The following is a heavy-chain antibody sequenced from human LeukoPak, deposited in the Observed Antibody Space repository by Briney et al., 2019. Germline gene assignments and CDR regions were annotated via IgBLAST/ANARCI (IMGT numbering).Heavy chain of an antibody. CDR2: IIPIFGTA. J-gene: IGHJ4*02. V-gene: IGHV1-69*06. Sequence: ASVKVSCKASGGTFSSYAISWVRQAPGQGLKWMGGIIPIFGTANYAQKFQGRVTITADKSTSTAYMELSSLRSEDTAVYYCARGGMITYDVALGYWGQGTLVTVSS. CDR3: ARGGMITYDVALGY. D-gene: IGHD3-16*01. CDR1: GGTFSSYA.